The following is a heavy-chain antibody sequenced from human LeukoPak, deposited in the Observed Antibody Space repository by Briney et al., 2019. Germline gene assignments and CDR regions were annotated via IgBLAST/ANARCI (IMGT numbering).Heavy chain of an antibody. CDR1: GGSISSSSYY. Sequence: SETLSLTCTVSGGSISSSSYYWGWIRQPPGKGLEWIGSIYYSGSTYYNPSLKSRVTISVDTSKNQFSLKLSSVTAADTAVYYCARHPIEEITMPPYYMDVWGKGTTVTVSS. J-gene: IGHJ6*03. CDR2: IYYSGST. CDR3: ARHPIEEITMPPYYMDV. D-gene: IGHD3-10*01. V-gene: IGHV4-39*01.